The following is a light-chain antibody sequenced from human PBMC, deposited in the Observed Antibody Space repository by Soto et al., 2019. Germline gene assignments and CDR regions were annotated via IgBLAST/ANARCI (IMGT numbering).Light chain of an antibody. J-gene: IGKJ4*01. Sequence: DIHMTQSPSYFSASVGDRVSITCRASQEIRSWVAWYQQRPGKAPKLLIYAATILQSGVPSRFSGIGYGTTFTLSIKSPQAEDCAYYFCQKGYSFPLNLGGGTKVDIK. V-gene: IGKV1-12*01. CDR3: QKGYSFPLN. CDR1: QEIRSW. CDR2: AAT.